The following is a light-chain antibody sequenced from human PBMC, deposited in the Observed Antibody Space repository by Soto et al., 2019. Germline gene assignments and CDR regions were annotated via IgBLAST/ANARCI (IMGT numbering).Light chain of an antibody. CDR1: NIGSKN. V-gene: IGLV3-9*01. CDR2: RDS. J-gene: IGLJ2*01. CDR3: QVWDSSTAVV. Sequence: SYELTQPLSVSVALGQTARITCGGNNIGSKNVHWYQQKPGQAPVLVIHRDSNRPSGIPERFSGSNSGNTATLTISRAQAGDEADYYCQVWDSSTAVVFGGGTQLTVL.